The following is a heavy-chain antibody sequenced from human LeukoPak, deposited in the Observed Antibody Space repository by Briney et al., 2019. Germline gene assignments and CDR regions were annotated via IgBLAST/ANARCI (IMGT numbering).Heavy chain of an antibody. V-gene: IGHV3-66*01. CDR1: GITISSNH. CDR3: ARFYGVPGGWFDP. D-gene: IGHD4-17*01. CDR2: IYDGGST. J-gene: IGHJ5*02. Sequence: PGGSLRLSCAASGITISSNHMSWVRQAPGKGLEWVSVIYDGGSTYYADSVKGRFTISRDNSKNTLYLQMNSLRAEGTAVYYCARFYGVPGGWFDPWGQGTLVTVSS.